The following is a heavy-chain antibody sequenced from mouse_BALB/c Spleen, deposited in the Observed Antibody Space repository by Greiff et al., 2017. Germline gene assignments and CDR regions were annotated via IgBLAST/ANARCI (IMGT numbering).Heavy chain of an antibody. Sequence: VQLVESGAELVRPGTSVKISCKASGYTFTNYWLGWVKQRPGHGLEWIGDIYPGGGYTNYNEKFKGKATLTADTSSSTAYMQLSSLTSEDSAVYFCARSNYGSSSWFAYWGQGTLVTVSA. CDR2: IYPGGGYT. D-gene: IGHD1-1*01. CDR3: ARSNYGSSSWFAY. V-gene: IGHV1-63*02. J-gene: IGHJ3*01. CDR1: GYTFTNYW.